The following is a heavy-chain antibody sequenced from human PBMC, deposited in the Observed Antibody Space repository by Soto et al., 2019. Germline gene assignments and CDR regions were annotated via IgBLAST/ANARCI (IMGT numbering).Heavy chain of an antibody. J-gene: IGHJ5*02. D-gene: IGHD3-22*01. CDR1: GFTFSDYY. CDR2: ISSSGSTI. V-gene: IGHV3-11*01. Sequence: GGSLRLSCAASGFTFSDYYMSWIRQAPGKGLEWVSYISSSGSTIYYADSVKGRFTISRDNAKNSLYLQMDSLRAEDTAVYYCARDYPPDYYDSSGYRYNWFDPWGQGTLVTVSS. CDR3: ARDYPPDYYDSSGYRYNWFDP.